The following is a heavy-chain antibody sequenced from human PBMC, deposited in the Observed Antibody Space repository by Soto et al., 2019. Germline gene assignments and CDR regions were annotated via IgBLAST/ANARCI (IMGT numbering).Heavy chain of an antibody. D-gene: IGHD3-10*01. V-gene: IGHV3-9*01. Sequence: EVQLVESGGGLVQPGRSLRLSCAASGFTFDDYAMHWVRQAPGKGLEWVSGISWNSGSIGYADSVKGRFTISRDNAKNSLYLQMNSLRAEDTALYYCAKAIGDQYWYFDLWGRGTLVTVSS. CDR2: ISWNSGSI. CDR1: GFTFDDYA. J-gene: IGHJ2*01. CDR3: AKAIGDQYWYFDL.